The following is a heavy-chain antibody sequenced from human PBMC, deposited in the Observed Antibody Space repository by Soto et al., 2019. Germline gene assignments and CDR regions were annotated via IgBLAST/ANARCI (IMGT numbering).Heavy chain of an antibody. D-gene: IGHD3-3*01. CDR3: ARGMTIFGVVIFWYFDL. Sequence: SETLSLTCTVSGGSISSYYWSWIRQPPGKGLEWIGYIYYSGSTNYNPSLKSRVTISVDTSKNQFSLKLSSVTAADTAVYYCARGMTIFGVVIFWYFDLWGRGTLVTVAS. CDR1: GGSISSYY. J-gene: IGHJ2*01. CDR2: IYYSGST. V-gene: IGHV4-59*01.